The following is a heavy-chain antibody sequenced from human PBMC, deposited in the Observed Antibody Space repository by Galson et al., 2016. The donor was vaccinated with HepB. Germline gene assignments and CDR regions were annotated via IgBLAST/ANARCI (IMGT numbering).Heavy chain of an antibody. CDR3: ARQGGSGGSLDF. CDR2: TYYDAGT. J-gene: IGHJ4*02. V-gene: IGHV4-39*01. D-gene: IGHD6-19*01. CDR1: GDSISTGQNY. Sequence: ETLSLTCSVSGDSISTGQNYWTWIRQAPGKPLEWIGTTYYDAGTFYSPSLKGRVTISIHASKNQLSLRMTSLTVADTSVYFCARQGGSGGSLDFWGPGKLVTVSS.